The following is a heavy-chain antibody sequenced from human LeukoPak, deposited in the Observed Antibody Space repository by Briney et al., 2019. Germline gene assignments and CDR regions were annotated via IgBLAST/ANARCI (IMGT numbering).Heavy chain of an antibody. CDR2: IYYSGST. CDR3: ARRTILTGYEGFDY. J-gene: IGHJ4*02. Sequence: SETLSLTCTVSGGSISSSSYYWGWIRQPPGKGLEWIGNIYYSGSTYYNPSLKSRVTISVDTSKNQFSLKLSSVTAADTAVYYCARRTILTGYEGFDYWGQGTLVTVSS. V-gene: IGHV4-39*01. CDR1: GGSISSSSYY. D-gene: IGHD3-9*01.